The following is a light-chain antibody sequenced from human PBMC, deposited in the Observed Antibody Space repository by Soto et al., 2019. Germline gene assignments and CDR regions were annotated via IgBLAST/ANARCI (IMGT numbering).Light chain of an antibody. CDR1: QSISSR. CDR2: KAS. J-gene: IGKJ1*01. V-gene: IGKV1-5*03. Sequence: DIQMTQSPSTLSASVGDRVTITCRASQSISSRLAWYQQKPGKAPKLLIYKASSLESGVPSRFSGSGSGTEFTLTISSLQPDDFATYYCQQYNSYSVTFGQGTKVDIK. CDR3: QQYNSYSVT.